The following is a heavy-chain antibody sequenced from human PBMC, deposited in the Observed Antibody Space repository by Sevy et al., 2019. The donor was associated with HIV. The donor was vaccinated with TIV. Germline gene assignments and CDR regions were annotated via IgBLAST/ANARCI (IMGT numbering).Heavy chain of an antibody. CDR1: GFTFSDYY. CDR2: FSSSGSTI. V-gene: IGHV3-11*01. Sequence: GGSLRLSCAASGFTFSDYYMSWIRLAPVKGLEWVSYFSSSGSTIDYADSVKGRFTISRDNLKNSLYLQMNSLRAEDTAVYYCARGATEHDAFDIWGQGTMVTVSS. J-gene: IGHJ3*02. CDR3: ARGATEHDAFDI.